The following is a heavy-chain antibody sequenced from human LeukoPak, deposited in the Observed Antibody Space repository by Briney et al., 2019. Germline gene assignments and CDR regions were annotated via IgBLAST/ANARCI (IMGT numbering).Heavy chain of an antibody. Sequence: GGSLRLSCAASGFIFSTYGMHWVRQAPGKGLEWVAFIRYDESDKYYADSVKGRFTISRDNSKNTLYLQMNSLRAEDTAVYYCARDAITMVRGTQNYYYYHMDVWGKGTTVTVSS. J-gene: IGHJ6*03. CDR1: GFIFSTYG. D-gene: IGHD3-10*01. V-gene: IGHV3-30*02. CDR3: ARDAITMVRGTQNYYYYHMDV. CDR2: IRYDESDK.